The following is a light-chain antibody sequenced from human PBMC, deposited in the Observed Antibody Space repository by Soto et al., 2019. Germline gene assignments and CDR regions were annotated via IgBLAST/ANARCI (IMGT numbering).Light chain of an antibody. CDR1: SSDVGGYHY. CDR3: RSYTRSSTLV. J-gene: IGLJ1*01. CDR2: EVS. V-gene: IGLV2-14*01. Sequence: QSALTQPASLSGSPGQSITISCTGTSSDVGGYHYVSWYQQHPGKAPKRMIYEVSNRPSGVSNRFSGSKSGNTASLTISGLRAEDEADYYCRSYTRSSTLVFGTGTKLTVL.